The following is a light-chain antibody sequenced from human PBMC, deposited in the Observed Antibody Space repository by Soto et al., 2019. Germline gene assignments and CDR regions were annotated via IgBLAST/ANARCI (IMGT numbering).Light chain of an antibody. CDR2: GNN. CDR1: SSNIGSNT. V-gene: IGLV1-44*01. J-gene: IGLJ2*01. Sequence: QSVLTQPPSASGTPGQRVTISCSGSSSNIGSNTVNWYQQLPGTAPKLLIYGNNERPSGVPDRFSGSKSGTSASLAISGLQSEDEADYYCAAWDDSLNGVLFGGGPKLTV. CDR3: AAWDDSLNGVL.